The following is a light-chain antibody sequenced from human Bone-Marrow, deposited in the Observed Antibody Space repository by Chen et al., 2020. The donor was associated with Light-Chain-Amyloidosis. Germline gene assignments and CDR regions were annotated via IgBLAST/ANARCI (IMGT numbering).Light chain of an antibody. CDR3: MQPLQTPRT. CDR1: QSRLDSNGYNY. CDR2: LGS. J-gene: IGKJ1*01. Sequence: DIVMTQSPLSLPVTPGEPASISCRSSQSRLDSNGYNYLDWYLQKPGESPQLLIYLGSNRASGVPDRLSGSGSGTDFTLKISRVEAEDVGVYYCMQPLQTPRTFGQGTKVEIK. V-gene: IGKV2-28*01.